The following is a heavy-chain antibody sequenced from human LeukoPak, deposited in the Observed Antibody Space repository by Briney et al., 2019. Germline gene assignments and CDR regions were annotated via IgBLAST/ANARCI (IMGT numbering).Heavy chain of an antibody. CDR3: AKLSVAGTEVFDY. V-gene: IGHV1-69*04. J-gene: IGHJ4*02. D-gene: IGHD6-19*01. CDR1: GGTFSSYA. CDR2: IIPILGIA. Sequence: GASVKVSCKASGGTFSSYAISWVRQAPGQGLEWMGRIIPILGIANYAQKFQGRVTITADKSTSTAYMELSSLGSEDTAVYYCAKLSVAGTEVFDYWGQGTLVTVSS.